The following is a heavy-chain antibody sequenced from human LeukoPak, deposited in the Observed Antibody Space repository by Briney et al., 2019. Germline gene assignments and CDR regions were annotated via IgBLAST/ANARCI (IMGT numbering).Heavy chain of an antibody. J-gene: IGHJ6*03. D-gene: IGHD6-19*01. Sequence: GGSLRLSCAASGFKVSSRYMSWVRQAPGRGLEWVSVIYSGGSTYYADSVKGRFIISRDNLKNTVFLQVNSLRVKDTAVYYCARDNGAGYYYYLDVWGKGTTVTVSS. V-gene: IGHV3-53*01. CDR3: ARDNGAGYYYYLDV. CDR1: GFKVSSRY. CDR2: IYSGGST.